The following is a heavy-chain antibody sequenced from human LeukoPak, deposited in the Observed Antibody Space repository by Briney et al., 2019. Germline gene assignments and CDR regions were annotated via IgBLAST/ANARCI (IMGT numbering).Heavy chain of an antibody. CDR1: GGSISSGSYY. J-gene: IGHJ2*01. CDR2: IYTSGST. D-gene: IGHD5-24*01. Sequence: PSQTLSLTCTVSGGSISSGSYYWSWIRQPAGKGLEWIGRIYTSGSTNYNPSLKSRVTISVDTSKNHFSLKLSSVTAADTAVYYCARLDGNCYFDLWGRGTLVTVSS. CDR3: ARLDGNCYFDL. V-gene: IGHV4-61*02.